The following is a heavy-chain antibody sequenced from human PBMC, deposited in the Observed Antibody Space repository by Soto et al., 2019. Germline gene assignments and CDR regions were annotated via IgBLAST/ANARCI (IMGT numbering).Heavy chain of an antibody. CDR1: GYSFTDYH. CDR3: ARGDSTDCSNGVCSFFYNHDMDV. CDR2: INPKSGGT. Sequence: ASVKVSCKASGYSFTDYHIHWVRQAPGQGLEWLGRINPKSGGTSTAQKFQGWVTMTTDTSISTASMELTRLTSDDTAIYYCARGDSTDCSNGVCSFFYNHDMDVWGQGTTVTVSS. V-gene: IGHV1-2*04. J-gene: IGHJ6*02. D-gene: IGHD2-8*01.